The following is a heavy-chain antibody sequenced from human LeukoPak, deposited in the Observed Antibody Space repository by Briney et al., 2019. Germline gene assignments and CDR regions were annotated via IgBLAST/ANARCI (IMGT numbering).Heavy chain of an antibody. Sequence: GGSLRLSCAASGFTFSSYAMSWVRQAPGRGLEWVSAISGSGGSTYYADSVKGQFTISRDNSKNTLYLQMNSLRAEDTAVYYCALHSPTWIQLWPRHSPVIYWGQGTLVTVSS. CDR1: GFTFSSYA. V-gene: IGHV3-23*01. CDR2: ISGSGGST. CDR3: ALHSPTWIQLWPRHSPVIY. J-gene: IGHJ4*02. D-gene: IGHD5-18*01.